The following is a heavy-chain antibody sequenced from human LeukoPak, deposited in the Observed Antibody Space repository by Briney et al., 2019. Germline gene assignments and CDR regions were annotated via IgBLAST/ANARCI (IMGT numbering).Heavy chain of an antibody. V-gene: IGHV3-74*01. CDR3: AKGGATAIDY. D-gene: IGHD5-12*01. CDR2: INSDGSST. Sequence: GGSLRLSCAPSGLTYSNYWIHWVRQATGRRLVWVSRINSDGSSTTSAGSVKGRFTISRDNAKNTLYLQMNSLRAEDTAVYHCAKGGATAIDYWGQGTLVTVSS. J-gene: IGHJ4*02. CDR1: GLTYSNYW.